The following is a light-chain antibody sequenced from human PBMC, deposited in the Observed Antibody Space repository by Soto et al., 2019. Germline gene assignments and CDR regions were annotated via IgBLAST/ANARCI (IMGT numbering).Light chain of an antibody. CDR3: QTWGTGINWV. V-gene: IGLV4-69*01. CDR2: LNSDGSH. J-gene: IGLJ3*02. CDR1: SGHSSYA. Sequence: QSVLTQSPSASASLGASVKLTCTLSSGHSSYAIAWHQQQPEKGPRYLMNLNSDGSHTKGDGIPDRFSGSSSGAERYLTISSLLSEDEADYYCQTWGTGINWVFGGGTKLTVL.